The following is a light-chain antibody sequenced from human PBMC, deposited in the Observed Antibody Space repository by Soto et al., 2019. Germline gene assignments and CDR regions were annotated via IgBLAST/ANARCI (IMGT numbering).Light chain of an antibody. V-gene: IGLV6-57*04. J-gene: IGLJ3*02. CDR3: QSYDSSIFLWV. Sequence: NFMLTQPHSVSESPGKTVTISCTRSSGSIASNYVQWFQQRPGSAPTTVIYEDNQRPSGVSRRFSGSIDTSSSSASLTISGLKTEDEADYYCQSYDSSIFLWVFGGGTKVTVL. CDR2: EDN. CDR1: SGSIASNY.